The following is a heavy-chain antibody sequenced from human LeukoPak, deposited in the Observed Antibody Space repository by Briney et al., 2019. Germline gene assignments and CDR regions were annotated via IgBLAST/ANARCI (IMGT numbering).Heavy chain of an antibody. CDR2: ISSSSTI. CDR1: GFTFSSYS. V-gene: IGHV3-48*04. Sequence: PGGSLRLSCAASGFTFSSYSMNWVRQAPGKGLEWVSYISSSSTIYYADSVKGRFTISRDNAKNSLYLQMNSLRAEDTAVYYCARASSSWYDHWGQGTLVTVSS. D-gene: IGHD6-13*01. CDR3: ARASSSWYDH. J-gene: IGHJ5*02.